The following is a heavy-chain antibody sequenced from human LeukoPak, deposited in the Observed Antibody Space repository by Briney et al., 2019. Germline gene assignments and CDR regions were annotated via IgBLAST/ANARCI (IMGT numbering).Heavy chain of an antibody. D-gene: IGHD6-19*01. CDR3: ATDDSSGWGPFDY. CDR2: FDPEDGET. J-gene: IGHJ4*02. V-gene: IGHV1-24*01. Sequence: AASVKVSCKVSGYTLTELSMHWVRQAPGKGLEWMGGFDPEDGETTYAQKFQGRVTMTEDTSTDTAYMELSSLRSEDTAVYYCATDDSSGWGPFDYWGQGTLVTVSS. CDR1: GYTLTELS.